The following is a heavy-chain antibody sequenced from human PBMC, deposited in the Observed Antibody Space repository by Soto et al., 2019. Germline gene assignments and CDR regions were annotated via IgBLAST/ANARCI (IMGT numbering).Heavy chain of an antibody. D-gene: IGHD2-15*01. Sequence: KAGGSLRLSCAASGFTFSDYYMTWIRQAPGKGLEWVSYIDNSGTIKYYADSVKGRFTISRDNTKNSLSLQMNSLGAEDTAIYYCARIEGDCSGGSCYSGGFDYWGQGALVTVSS. J-gene: IGHJ4*02. CDR1: GFTFSDYY. CDR3: ARIEGDCSGGSCYSGGFDY. CDR2: IDNSGTIK. V-gene: IGHV3-11*01.